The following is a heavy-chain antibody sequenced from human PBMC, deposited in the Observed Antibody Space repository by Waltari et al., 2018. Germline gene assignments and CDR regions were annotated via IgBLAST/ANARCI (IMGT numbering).Heavy chain of an antibody. CDR1: GGSFSGYY. Sequence: QVQLQQWCAGLLKPSDTLSLTRALYGGSFSGYYVSWIRQPPRKGLEWIGEINHSGSTNYNPSLKSRVTISVDTSKNQFSLKLSSVTAADTAVYYCARGTVTIDYWGQGTLVTVSS. CDR3: ARGTVTIDY. V-gene: IGHV4-34*01. D-gene: IGHD1-7*01. CDR2: INHSGST. J-gene: IGHJ4*02.